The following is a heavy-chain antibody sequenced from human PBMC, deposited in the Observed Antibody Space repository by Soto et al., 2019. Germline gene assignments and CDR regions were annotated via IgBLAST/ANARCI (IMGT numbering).Heavy chain of an antibody. CDR1: GGSFSGYY. J-gene: IGHJ4*02. V-gene: IGHV4-34*01. D-gene: IGHD6-13*01. Sequence: QVQLQQWGAGLLKPSETLSLTCAVYGGSFSGYYWSWIRQPPGKGLEWIGEINHSGSTNYNPSLKSRVTISVDTTKNQFALKLRSVTPADTAVYSCARGGYSGLSYWGQGTLVTVSS. CDR2: INHSGST. CDR3: ARGGYSGLSY.